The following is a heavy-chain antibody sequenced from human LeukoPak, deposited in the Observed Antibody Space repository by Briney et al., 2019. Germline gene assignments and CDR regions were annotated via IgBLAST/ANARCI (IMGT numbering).Heavy chain of an antibody. D-gene: IGHD1-26*01. J-gene: IGHJ4*02. CDR3: ARDLGGLGGSFVFDY. CDR1: GFTFSSYG. V-gene: IGHV3-48*04. Sequence: GGSLRLSCAASGFTFSSYGMHWVRQAPGKGLEWVSYISSSSSTIYYADSVKGRFTISRDNAKNSLYLQMNSLRAEDTAVYYCARDLGGLGGSFVFDYWGQGTLVTVSS. CDR2: ISSSSSTI.